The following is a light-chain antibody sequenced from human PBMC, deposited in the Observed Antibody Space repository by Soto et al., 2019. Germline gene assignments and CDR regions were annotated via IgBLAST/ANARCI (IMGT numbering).Light chain of an antibody. V-gene: IGKV1-39*01. CDR1: HNINNY. CDR3: QQSYTAPWT. Sequence: DIQMTQSASSLSATVADRVTITCRASHNINNYLKWYQQRPGEAPKLLIYAASTLQAGVPSRFCGSGSGTLFTLTISGLQPADFATYLCQQSYTAPWTFGQGTKVEV. J-gene: IGKJ1*01. CDR2: AAS.